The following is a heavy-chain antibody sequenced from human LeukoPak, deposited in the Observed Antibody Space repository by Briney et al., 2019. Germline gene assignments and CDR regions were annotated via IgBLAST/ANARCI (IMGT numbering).Heavy chain of an antibody. V-gene: IGHV3-53*01. D-gene: IGHD1-1*01. Sequence: GGSLRLSCAASGFTVSSNHMSWVRQAPGKGLEWVSVIYSGGSTDYADSVKGRFTISRDNLKNTLYLQMNSLRAEDTAVYHCARGPAGYNWGQGTLVTFSS. CDR2: IYSGGST. CDR3: ARGPAGYN. CDR1: GFTVSSNH. J-gene: IGHJ4*02.